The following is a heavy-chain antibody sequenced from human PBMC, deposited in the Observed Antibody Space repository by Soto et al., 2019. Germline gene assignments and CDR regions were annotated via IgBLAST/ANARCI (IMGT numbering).Heavy chain of an antibody. CDR1: GSIFIGYG. D-gene: IGHD2-15*01. Sequence: EHLVESGGGVVQPGRSLRLSCAASGSIFIGYGMHWVRQAPGKGLEWVAVIWYDGSNKYYADSVKGRFTISRDNSNNMLYLQMDSLRAEDTAVYYCGRDGIGGTAFRGFCDYWGQGTLVTVSS. CDR3: GRDGIGGTAFRGFCDY. J-gene: IGHJ4*02. V-gene: IGHV3-33*01. CDR2: IWYDGSNK.